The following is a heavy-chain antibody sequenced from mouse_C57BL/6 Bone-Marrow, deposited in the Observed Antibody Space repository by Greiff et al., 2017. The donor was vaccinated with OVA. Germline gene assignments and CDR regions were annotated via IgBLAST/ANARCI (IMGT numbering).Heavy chain of an antibody. CDR1: GYTFTDYY. V-gene: IGHV1-76*01. CDR3: ARDGSSFAY. CDR2: IYPGSGNT. Sequence: QVQLQQSGAELVRPGASVKLSCKASGYTFTDYYINWVKQRPGQGLEWIARIYPGSGNTYYNEKFKGKATLTAEKSSSTAYMQLSSLTSEDSAVYFCARDGSSFAYWGQGTLVTVSA. J-gene: IGHJ3*01. D-gene: IGHD1-1*01.